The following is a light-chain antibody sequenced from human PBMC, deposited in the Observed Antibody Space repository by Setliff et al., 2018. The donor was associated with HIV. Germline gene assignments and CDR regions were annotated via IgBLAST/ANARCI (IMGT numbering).Light chain of an antibody. CDR3: SSYAGNDNFV. Sequence: QSALTQPPSASGTPGQRVTISCSGSSSNIEVNTVNWYQQLPGTAPKLLIYSSNHRPSGVPDRFSASKSGTSASLAISGLQSEDEGDYYCSSYAGNDNFVFGTGTKVTVL. CDR1: SSNIEVNT. V-gene: IGLV1-44*01. CDR2: SSN. J-gene: IGLJ1*01.